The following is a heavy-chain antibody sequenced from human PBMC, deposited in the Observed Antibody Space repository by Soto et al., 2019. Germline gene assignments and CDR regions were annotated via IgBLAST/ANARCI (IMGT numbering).Heavy chain of an antibody. CDR3: ARYRKPAAPLSYYGMDV. D-gene: IGHD2-2*01. CDR1: GYTFTSYD. CDR2: MNPNSGNT. V-gene: IGHV1-8*01. Sequence: ASVKVSCKASGYTFTSYDINWVRQATGQGLEWMGWMNPNSGNTGYAQKFQGRVTMTRNTSISTAYMELSSLRSEDTAVYYCARYRKPAAPLSYYGMDVWGQGTTVTVS. J-gene: IGHJ6*02.